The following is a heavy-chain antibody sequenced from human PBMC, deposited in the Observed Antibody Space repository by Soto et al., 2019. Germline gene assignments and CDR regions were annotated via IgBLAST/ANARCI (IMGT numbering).Heavy chain of an antibody. CDR3: ARFSGYDSLYYYYGMDV. D-gene: IGHD5-12*01. Sequence: PSETLSLTCAVSGGSISSGGYSWSWIRQPPGKGLEWIGYIYHSGSTYYNPSLKSRVTISVDRSKNQFSLKLSSVTAADTAVYYCARFSGYDSLYYYYGMDVWGQGTTVTVSS. J-gene: IGHJ6*02. V-gene: IGHV4-30-2*02. CDR1: GGSISSGGYS. CDR2: IYHSGST.